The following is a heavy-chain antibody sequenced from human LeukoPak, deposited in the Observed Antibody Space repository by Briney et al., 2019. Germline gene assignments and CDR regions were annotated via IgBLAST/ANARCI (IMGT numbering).Heavy chain of an antibody. CDR3: ARKGYGDYGYFQH. J-gene: IGHJ1*01. V-gene: IGHV4-59*08. CDR1: GGSISSYY. CDR2: IYYSGST. D-gene: IGHD4-17*01. Sequence: SETLSLTCTVSGGSISSYYWSWIRQPPGKGLEWIGYIYYSGSTNYNPSLKSRVTISVDTSKNQFSLKLSSVTAADTAVYYCARKGYGDYGYFQHWGQGTLVTVSS.